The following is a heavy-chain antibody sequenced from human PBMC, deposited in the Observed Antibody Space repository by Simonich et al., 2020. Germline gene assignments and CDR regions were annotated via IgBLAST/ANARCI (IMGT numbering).Heavy chain of an antibody. V-gene: IGHV3-48*03. CDR2: INSSGSTI. Sequence: QPGGSLRLSCAASGFTFSSYEMNWVRQAPGKGLEWVSYINSSGSTIYYADSVKGRFTISRDNAKNSLYLQMNSLRAEDTAVYYCAREKWLRFAFDIWGQGTMVTVSS. J-gene: IGHJ3*02. CDR1: GFTFSSYE. CDR3: AREKWLRFAFDI. D-gene: IGHD5-12*01.